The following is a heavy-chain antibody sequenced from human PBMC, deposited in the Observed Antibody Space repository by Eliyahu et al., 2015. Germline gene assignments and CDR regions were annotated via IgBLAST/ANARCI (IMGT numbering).Heavy chain of an antibody. V-gene: IGHV4-38-2*01. CDR2: IYHSGST. CDR3: ARGPIVGATRAYYFDY. Sequence: TCGYYWCWIRQPPGKGLEWIGSIYHSGSTYYNPSLKSRVTISVDTSKNQFSLKLSSVTAADTAVYYCARGPIVGATRAYYFDYWGQGTLVTVSS. D-gene: IGHD1-26*01. J-gene: IGHJ4*02. CDR1: TCGYY.